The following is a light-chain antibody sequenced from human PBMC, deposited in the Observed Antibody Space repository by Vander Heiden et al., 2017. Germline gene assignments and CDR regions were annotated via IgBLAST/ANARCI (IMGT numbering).Light chain of an antibody. Sequence: QSVLTQPPSASGTPGQRVTISCSGSSSNVGSNSVYWYQHLPGTAPKLLIYRDFQRPSGDPDRFSASKSGTSASLAISGLRSEDEAHYYCAAWDDSLSVVFGGGTKLTVL. CDR1: SSNVGSNS. CDR3: AAWDDSLSVV. CDR2: RDF. J-gene: IGLJ2*01. V-gene: IGLV1-47*01.